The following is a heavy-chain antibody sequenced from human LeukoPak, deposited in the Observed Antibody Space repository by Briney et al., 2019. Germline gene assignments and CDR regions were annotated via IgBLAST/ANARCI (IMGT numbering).Heavy chain of an antibody. J-gene: IGHJ5*02. CDR1: GYTFTSYA. CDR2: INAGNGNT. V-gene: IGHV1-3*01. D-gene: IGHD3-3*01. CDR3: ARSPNWGWSAPTVDP. Sequence: GASVKVSCKASGYTFTSYAMHWVRQAPGQRLEWMGWINAGNGNTKYSQKFQGRVTITRDTSASTAYMELSSLRSEDTAVYYCARSPNWGWSAPTVDPWGQGTLVTVSS.